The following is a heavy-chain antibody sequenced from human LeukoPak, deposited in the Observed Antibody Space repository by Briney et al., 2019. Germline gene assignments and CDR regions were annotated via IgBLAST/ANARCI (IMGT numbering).Heavy chain of an antibody. CDR1: GFTFSTYS. CDR3: ARDPEHGDYYYYYYMDV. CDR2: ISSSSSYI. Sequence: GGSLRLSCAASGFTFSTYSMNWVRQAPGKGLEWVSSISSSSSYIYYTDSVKGRFTISRDNAKNSLYLQMSSLRAEDTAVYYCARDPEHGDYYYYYYMDVWGKGTTVTVSS. D-gene: IGHD4-17*01. J-gene: IGHJ6*03. V-gene: IGHV3-21*06.